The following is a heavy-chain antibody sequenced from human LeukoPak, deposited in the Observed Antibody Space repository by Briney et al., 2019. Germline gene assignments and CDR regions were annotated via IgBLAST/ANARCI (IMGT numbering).Heavy chain of an antibody. V-gene: IGHV3-15*01. Sequence: GGPLTLSCAASGFTFSNAWMSWARQAPGKGLESFGRIQRKTDGGTTEYAAPVKGRFTISRDDSKNTLYLQMNSLKTEDTAVYYCTAVLWFGESLNNWFDPWGQGMLVTVSS. CDR1: GFTFSNAW. J-gene: IGHJ5*02. CDR2: IQRKTDGGTT. CDR3: TAVLWFGESLNNWFDP. D-gene: IGHD3-10*01.